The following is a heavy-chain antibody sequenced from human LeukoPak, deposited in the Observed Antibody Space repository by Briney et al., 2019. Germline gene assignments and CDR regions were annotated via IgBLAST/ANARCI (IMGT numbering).Heavy chain of an antibody. CDR1: GFSFSSYA. V-gene: IGHV3-21*01. D-gene: IGHD4-17*01. J-gene: IGHJ4*01. CDR2: ITTTSDYI. Sequence: KPGGSLRLSCAASGFSFSSYAMTWVRQAPGKGLQWVSSITTTSDYIYYSDSVKGRFTISRDSAKNSLYLQMNSLRAEDTAVYYCAKVADYGDYAPLGHWGQGTLVTVSS. CDR3: AKVADYGDYAPLGH.